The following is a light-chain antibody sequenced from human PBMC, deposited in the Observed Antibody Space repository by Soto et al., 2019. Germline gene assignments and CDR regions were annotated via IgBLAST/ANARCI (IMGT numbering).Light chain of an antibody. CDR1: QGINNY. V-gene: IGKV1-33*01. J-gene: IGKJ4*01. CDR2: DSS. CDR3: QHYDHLPLS. Sequence: DIQMTQSPSSLSASVGDRVTITCQASQGINNYLNWYQQKPGKAPELLIYDSSSLQKGVPSRFSGSGSETDFTLTISSLQPDDVATYYCQHYDHLPLSFGGGTKIEIK.